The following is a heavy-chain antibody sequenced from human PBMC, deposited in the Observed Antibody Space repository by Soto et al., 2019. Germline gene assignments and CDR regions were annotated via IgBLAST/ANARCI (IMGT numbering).Heavy chain of an antibody. CDR2: ISGSGGST. Sequence: PGGSLRLSCAASGFTFSSYAMSWVRQAPGKGLEWVSAISGSGGSTYYADSVKGRFTISRDNPKNTLYLQMNSLRAEDTAVYYCAKYQNIVLRSPGMDVWGQGTTVTVSS. CDR3: AKYQNIVLRSPGMDV. CDR1: GFTFSSYA. V-gene: IGHV3-23*01. J-gene: IGHJ6*02. D-gene: IGHD2-8*01.